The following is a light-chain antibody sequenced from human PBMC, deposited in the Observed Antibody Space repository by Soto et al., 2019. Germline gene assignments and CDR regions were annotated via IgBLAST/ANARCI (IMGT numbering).Light chain of an antibody. CDR2: GHN. J-gene: IGLJ3*02. CDR1: YSNIGAGYE. CDR3: QSYDSSLSGSGV. V-gene: IGLV1-40*01. Sequence: QSVLTQLPSVSGAPGQRVTISCTGSYSNIGAGYEVHWYQQIPGTAPKLLISGHNNRPSGVPDRFFGSKSGTSASLTIIGLQAEDEADYYCQSYDSSLSGSGVFGGGTKVIVL.